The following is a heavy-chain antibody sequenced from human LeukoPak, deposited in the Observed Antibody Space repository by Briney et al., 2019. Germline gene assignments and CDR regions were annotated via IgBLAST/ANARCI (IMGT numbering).Heavy chain of an antibody. CDR1: GGSISSYY. CDR3: ARGGYSYGYVGY. CDR2: IYYSGST. Sequence: SETLSLTCTVSGGSISSYYWSWTRQPPGKGLEWIGYIYYSGSTNYNPSLKSRVTISVDTSKNQFSLKLSSVTAADTAVYYCARGGYSYGYVGYWGQGTLVTVSS. J-gene: IGHJ4*02. V-gene: IGHV4-59*01. D-gene: IGHD5-18*01.